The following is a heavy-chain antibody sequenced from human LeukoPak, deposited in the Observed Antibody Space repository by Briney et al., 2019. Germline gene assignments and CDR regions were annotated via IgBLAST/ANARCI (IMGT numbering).Heavy chain of an antibody. CDR3: ARSPSRYNWNFDY. CDR1: VYSLSSGYY. J-gene: IGHJ4*02. CDR2: IYQSGNS. V-gene: IGHV4-38-2*01. Sequence: ASETLSLTCDVSVYSLSSGYYWGWIRQPPGKGLEWIGSIYQSGNSYQKSSLKSRLTLSVDTSKNNFSLKVVSVTAADTAVYYCARSPSRYNWNFDYWGQGILVTVAS. D-gene: IGHD1-20*01.